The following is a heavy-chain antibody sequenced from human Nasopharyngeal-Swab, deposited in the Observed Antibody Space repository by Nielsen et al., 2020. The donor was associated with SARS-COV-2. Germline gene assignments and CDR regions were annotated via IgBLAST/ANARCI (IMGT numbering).Heavy chain of an antibody. D-gene: IGHD4-17*01. Sequence: VSVKVSCKASGYTFTSYYMHWVRQAPGQGLEWMGIINPSGGSTSYAQKFQGRVTMTRDTSTSTVYMELSSLRSEDTAVYYRARAEMRTTVTTYWNYWGQGTLVTVSS. CDR2: INPSGGST. V-gene: IGHV1-46*01. CDR3: ARAEMRTTVTTYWNY. CDR1: GYTFTSYY. J-gene: IGHJ4*02.